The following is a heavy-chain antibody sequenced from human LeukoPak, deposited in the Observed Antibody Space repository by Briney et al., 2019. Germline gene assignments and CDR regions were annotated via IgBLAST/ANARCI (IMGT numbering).Heavy chain of an antibody. CDR3: ARDIGYSGFHLDY. J-gene: IGHJ4*02. Sequence: GTSLRLSCEVSGFSFTTHGFHWVRQAPGKGLEWVSVVWHDGSRKEYGDSVRCRFTISRDNSKLYLQMNSLRAEDTAIYYCARDIGYSGFHLDYWGQGTPVTVSS. CDR1: GFSFTTHG. V-gene: IGHV3-33*01. CDR2: VWHDGSRK. D-gene: IGHD5-12*01.